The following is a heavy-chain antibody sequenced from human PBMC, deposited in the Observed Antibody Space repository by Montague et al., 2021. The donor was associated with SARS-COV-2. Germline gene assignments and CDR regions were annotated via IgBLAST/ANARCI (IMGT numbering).Heavy chain of an antibody. Sequence: SVKVSCKASGYTFTSYAMNWARQAPGQGLEWMGWINTNTGNPTYAQGFTGRFVFSLDTSVSTAYLQISSLKAEDTAVYYCAREYVRYFDWLFQTDHYYYYGMDVWGQGTTVTVSS. CDR3: AREYVRYFDWLFQTDHYYYYGMDV. CDR2: INTNTGNP. V-gene: IGHV7-4-1*02. CDR1: GYTFTSYA. D-gene: IGHD3-9*01. J-gene: IGHJ6*02.